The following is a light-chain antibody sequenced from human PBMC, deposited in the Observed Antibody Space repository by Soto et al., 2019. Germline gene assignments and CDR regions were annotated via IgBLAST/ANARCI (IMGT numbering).Light chain of an antibody. J-gene: IGKJ4*01. V-gene: IGKV3-15*01. Sequence: EKVMTQSPATLSVSPGERATLSCRASQNVKTRLAWYQQKPGQAPRLLIYDAFTMATGIPARFSGSVSGTEFTLTISSLQSEDFAVYYCQQYDEWPLTFGGGTKV. CDR2: DAF. CDR3: QQYDEWPLT. CDR1: QNVKTR.